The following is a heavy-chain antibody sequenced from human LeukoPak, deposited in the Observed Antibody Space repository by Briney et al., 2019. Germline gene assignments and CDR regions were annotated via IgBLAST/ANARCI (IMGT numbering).Heavy chain of an antibody. CDR2: IRYDGSDK. J-gene: IGHJ4*02. D-gene: IGHD1-1*01. V-gene: IGHV3-30*02. Sequence: GGSLRLSCAASGFTFSNYDMNWVRQAPGKGLEWVAFIRYDGSDKYYADSVKGRFTISRDNSKNTLFLQMNSLRAEDTAVFYCASVPGGYWGQGTLVTVSS. CDR3: ASVPGGY. CDR1: GFTFSNYD.